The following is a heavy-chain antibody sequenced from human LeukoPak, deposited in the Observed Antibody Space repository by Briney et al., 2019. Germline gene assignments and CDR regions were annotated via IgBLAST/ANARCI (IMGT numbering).Heavy chain of an antibody. V-gene: IGHV1-3*03. CDR1: GYTFTSYY. CDR2: INAGNGNT. D-gene: IGHD6-13*01. Sequence: GASVKVSCKASGYTFTSYYMHWVRQAPGQRLEWMGWINAGNGNTKYSQEFQGRVTITRDTSASTAYMELSSLRSEDMAVYYCAREYGVAAAFGAFDIWGQGTMVTVSS. J-gene: IGHJ3*02. CDR3: AREYGVAAAFGAFDI.